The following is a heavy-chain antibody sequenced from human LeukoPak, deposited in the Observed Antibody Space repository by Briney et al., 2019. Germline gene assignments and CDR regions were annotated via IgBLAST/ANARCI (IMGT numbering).Heavy chain of an antibody. CDR1: GSGFTFSEFW. Sequence: PGGSLRLSCVASGSGFTFSEFWMGWVRQAPGERLEWVANIKGDGSETYYVDSVKGRFTISRDNVKNSVYLQMNSLRADDTSLYRCAREAYRGGPSCFAVNYMDVWGKGTTVTVSS. J-gene: IGHJ6*03. CDR2: IKGDGSET. V-gene: IGHV3-7*01. CDR3: AREAYRGGPSCFAVNYMDV. D-gene: IGHD2-21*01.